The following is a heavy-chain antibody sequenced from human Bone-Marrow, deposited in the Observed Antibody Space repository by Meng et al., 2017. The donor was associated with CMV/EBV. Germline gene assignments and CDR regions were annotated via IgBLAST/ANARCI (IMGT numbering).Heavy chain of an antibody. Sequence: GESLKISCAASGFTFSSYSMNWVRQAPGKGLEWVSSISSSSSYIYYADSVKGRFTISRDNAKNSLYLQMNSLRAEDTAVYYCVLGLWMGFHHYGMDVWGQGTTVAVSS. CDR2: ISSSSSYI. V-gene: IGHV3-21*04. CDR3: VLGLWMGFHHYGMDV. D-gene: IGHD2-21*01. J-gene: IGHJ6*02. CDR1: GFTFSSYS.